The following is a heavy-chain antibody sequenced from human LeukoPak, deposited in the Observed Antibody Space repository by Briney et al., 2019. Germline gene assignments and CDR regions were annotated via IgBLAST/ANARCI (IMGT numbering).Heavy chain of an antibody. J-gene: IGHJ4*02. Sequence: SQTLSLTCTVSGGSISSGSYYWSWIRQPAGKGLEWIGRIFTTGSTNYNPSLKSRVTISVDSSKNQFSLKLSSVTAADTAVYYCARDPDYWGQGTLVTVSS. CDR3: ARDPDY. CDR1: GGSISSGSYY. CDR2: IFTTGST. V-gene: IGHV4-61*02.